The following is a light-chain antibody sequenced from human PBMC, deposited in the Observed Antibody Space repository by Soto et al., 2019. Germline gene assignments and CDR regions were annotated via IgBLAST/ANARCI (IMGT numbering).Light chain of an antibody. CDR1: QSVSNN. Sequence: EIMMTQSPVTLSVSPGERATLSCRASQSVSNNLAWYQQKPGQAPRPLIYYASTRATGIPARFSGSGSGTEFTLTISSLQSEDFALYYCQQYNDWPPITFGQGTRLEIK. V-gene: IGKV3-15*01. CDR2: YAS. CDR3: QQYNDWPPIT. J-gene: IGKJ5*01.